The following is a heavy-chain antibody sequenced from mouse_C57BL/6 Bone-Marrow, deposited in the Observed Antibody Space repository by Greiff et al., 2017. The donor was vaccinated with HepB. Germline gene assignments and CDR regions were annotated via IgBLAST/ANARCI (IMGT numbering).Heavy chain of an antibody. J-gene: IGHJ4*01. Sequence: VQLQQSGAELARPGASVKLSCKASGYTFTSYGISWVKQRTGQGLEWIGEIYPRSVNTYYNEKFKGKATLTADKSSSTAYMELRSLTSEDSAVYFCARGGLRRRAMDYWGQGTSVTVSS. V-gene: IGHV1-81*01. CDR2: IYPRSVNT. CDR3: ARGGLRRRAMDY. CDR1: GYTFTSYG. D-gene: IGHD2-4*01.